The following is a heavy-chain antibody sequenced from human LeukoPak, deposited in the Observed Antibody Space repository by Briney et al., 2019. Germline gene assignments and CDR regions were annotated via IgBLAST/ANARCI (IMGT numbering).Heavy chain of an antibody. CDR2: IYYSGNS. CDR1: GGSISSGDYY. Sequence: PSETLSLTCTVSGGSISSGDYYWSWVRQPPGKGLEWIGYIYYSGNSYYNPSLRSRVTISVDTSKNHFSLKLSSVTAADAAVYYCARNRDGYNSFDYWGQGTLVTVSS. V-gene: IGHV4-30-4*01. D-gene: IGHD5-24*01. CDR3: ARNRDGYNSFDY. J-gene: IGHJ4*02.